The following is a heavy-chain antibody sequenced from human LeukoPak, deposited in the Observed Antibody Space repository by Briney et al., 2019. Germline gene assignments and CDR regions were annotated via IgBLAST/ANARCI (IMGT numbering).Heavy chain of an antibody. D-gene: IGHD1-26*01. V-gene: IGHV1-46*01. CDR1: GYTFTSYY. CDR2: INPSGGST. J-gene: IGHJ1*01. Sequence: GASVKVSCKASGYTFTSYYMHWVRQAPGQGLEWMGIINPSGGSTSYAQKFQGRVTMTRDTSTSTVYMELSSLRSEDTAVYYCARGPGEWDSETPFQHWGQGTLVTVSS. CDR3: ARGPGEWDSETPFQH.